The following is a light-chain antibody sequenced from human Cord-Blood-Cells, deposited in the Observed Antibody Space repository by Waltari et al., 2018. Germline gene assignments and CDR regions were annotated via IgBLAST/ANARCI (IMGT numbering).Light chain of an antibody. CDR2: AAS. CDR3: QQSYSIRP. V-gene: IGKV1-39*01. CDR1: QSISSY. J-gene: IGKJ4*02. Sequence: DIQMTQSPSSLSSSVGDRVTITCRASQSISSYLNWYQQKPGKAPKLLIYAASSLQSGVPSRFSGSGSGIDFTLTISSLQPEDFATYYCQQSYSIRPFGGGTKVEIK.